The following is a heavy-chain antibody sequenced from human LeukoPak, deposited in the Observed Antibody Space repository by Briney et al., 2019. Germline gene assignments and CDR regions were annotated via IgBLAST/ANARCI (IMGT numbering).Heavy chain of an antibody. V-gene: IGHV3-23*01. D-gene: IGHD1-26*01. CDR2: ISGSGGGT. CDR1: GFTFSSYA. Sequence: PGGSLRLSCAASGFTFSSYAMSLVRQAPGKGLEWVSAISGSGGGTYYADSVKGRFTISRDNSKNTLYLQMNSLRAEDTAMYYCARGLVGGASNWFDPWGQGTLVTVSS. CDR3: ARGLVGGASNWFDP. J-gene: IGHJ5*02.